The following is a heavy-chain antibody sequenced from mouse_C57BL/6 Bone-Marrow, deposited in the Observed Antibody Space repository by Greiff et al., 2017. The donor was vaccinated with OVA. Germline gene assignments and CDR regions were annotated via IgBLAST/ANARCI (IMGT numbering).Heavy chain of an antibody. V-gene: IGHV5-12*01. CDR1: GFTFSDYY. CDR3: ARHRFMDY. J-gene: IGHJ4*01. Sequence: EVQLQESGGGLVQPGGSLKLSCAASGFTFSDYYMYWVRQTPEKRLEWVAYISNGGGSTYYPDTVKGRFTISRDNAKNTLYLQMSRLKSEDTAMYYCARHRFMDYWGQGTSVTVSS. CDR2: ISNGGGST.